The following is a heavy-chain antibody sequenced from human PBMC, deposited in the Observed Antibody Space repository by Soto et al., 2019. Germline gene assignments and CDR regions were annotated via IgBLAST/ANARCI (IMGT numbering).Heavy chain of an antibody. Sequence: PSETLSLTCTVSGGSISSYYWSWIRQPPGKGLEWIGYIYYSGSTNYNPSLKSRVTISVDTSKNQFSLKLSSVTAADTAVYYCAREGGSSLTWFAPGGKGTLVTFPS. J-gene: IGHJ5*02. CDR1: GGSISSYY. V-gene: IGHV4-59*01. CDR3: AREGGSSLTWFAP. CDR2: IYYSGST. D-gene: IGHD3-16*01.